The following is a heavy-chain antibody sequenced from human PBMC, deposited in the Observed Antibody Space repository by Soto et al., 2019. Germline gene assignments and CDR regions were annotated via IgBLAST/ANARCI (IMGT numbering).Heavy chain of an antibody. CDR1: GGTFSSYT. CDR3: ASFEEVTPNHYYYGMDV. D-gene: IGHD4-4*01. V-gene: IGHV1-69*02. Sequence: GASVKVSCKASGGTFSSYTISWVRQAPGQGLEWMGRIIPILGIANYAQKFQGRVTITADKSTSTAYMELSSLRSEDTAVYYCASFEEVTPNHYYYGMDVWGQGTTVTVSS. J-gene: IGHJ6*02. CDR2: IIPILGIA.